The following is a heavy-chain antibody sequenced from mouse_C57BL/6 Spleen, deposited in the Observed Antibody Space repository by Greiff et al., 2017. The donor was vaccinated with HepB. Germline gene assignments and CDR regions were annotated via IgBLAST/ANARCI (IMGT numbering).Heavy chain of an antibody. CDR2: INPSTGGT. J-gene: IGHJ4*01. CDR1: GYSFTGYY. D-gene: IGHD1-1*01. V-gene: IGHV1-42*01. Sequence: VQLQQSGPELVKPGASVKISCKASGYSFTGYYMNWVKQSPEKSLEWIGEINPSTGGTTYNQKFKAKATLTVDKSSSTAYMQLKSLTSEDSAVYYCARNHYYGSSYYAMDYWGQGTSVTVSS. CDR3: ARNHYYGSSYYAMDY.